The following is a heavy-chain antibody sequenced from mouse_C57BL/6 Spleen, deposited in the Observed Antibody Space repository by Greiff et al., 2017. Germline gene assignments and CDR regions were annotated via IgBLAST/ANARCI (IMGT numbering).Heavy chain of an antibody. CDR1: GYTFTDYY. CDR2: IYPGSGNT. D-gene: IGHD3-3*01. CDR3: ARWAGTGYFDV. J-gene: IGHJ1*03. V-gene: IGHV1-76*01. Sequence: QVQLQQSGAELVRPGASVKLSCKASGYTFTDYYINWVKQRPGQGLEWIARIYPGSGNTYYNEKFKGKATLTAEKSSSTAYMQLSSLTSEDSAVYCCARWAGTGYFDVWGTGTTVTVSS.